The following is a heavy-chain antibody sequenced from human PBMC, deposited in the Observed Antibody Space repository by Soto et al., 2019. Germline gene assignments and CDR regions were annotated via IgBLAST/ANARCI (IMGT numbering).Heavy chain of an antibody. CDR2: IIPIFGTA. Sequence: SVKVSCKASGGTFSSYAISWVRQAPGQGLEWMGGIIPIFGTANYAQKFQGRVTITADESTSTAYMELSSLRSEDTAVYYCARGRYDILTGYVNYYDYGMDVWGQ. CDR3: ARGRYDILTGYVNYYDYGMDV. CDR1: GGTFSSYA. V-gene: IGHV1-69*13. D-gene: IGHD3-9*01. J-gene: IGHJ6*02.